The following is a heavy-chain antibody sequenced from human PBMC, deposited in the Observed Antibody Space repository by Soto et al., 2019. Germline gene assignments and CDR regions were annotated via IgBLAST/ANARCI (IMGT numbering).Heavy chain of an antibody. CDR1: GYPFTRYG. CDR2: ISPFNGNT. D-gene: IGHD3-16*01. J-gene: IGHJ6*02. V-gene: IGHV1-18*01. Sequence: ASVKVSCKSSGYPFTRYGITWIRQAPGQGLEWMGWISPFNGNTNYGQTLQGRVTLTTETSTSTVYMELRSLRSDDTAVYYCERDQSFDRTYYYGIDVWGQGTTVTVSS. CDR3: ERDQSFDRTYYYGIDV.